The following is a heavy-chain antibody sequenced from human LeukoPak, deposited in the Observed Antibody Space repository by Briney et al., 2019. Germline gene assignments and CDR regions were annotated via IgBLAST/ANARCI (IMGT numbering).Heavy chain of an antibody. V-gene: IGHV4-31*03. CDR2: IYYSGST. J-gene: IGHJ4*02. D-gene: IGHD2-15*01. Sequence: PSQTLSLTCTVSGGSISSGGYYWSWIRQHPGKGLEWIGYIYYSGSTYYNPSLKSRVTISVDTSKNQFSLKLSSVTAADTAMYYCARVLGSRLAAYNFDYWGQGTLVTVSS. CDR3: ARVLGSRLAAYNFDY. CDR1: GGSISSGGYY.